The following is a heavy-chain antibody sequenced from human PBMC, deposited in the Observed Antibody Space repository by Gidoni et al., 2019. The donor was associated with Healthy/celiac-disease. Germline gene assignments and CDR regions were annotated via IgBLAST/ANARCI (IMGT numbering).Heavy chain of an antibody. V-gene: IGHV3-23*01. CDR2: ISGSGGST. Sequence: EVQLLESGGGLVQPGGSLRRACAASGLPFRSYAMSWFRQAPGKGLEGVSAISGSGGSTYYADSVKGRFTISRDNSKNTLYLQMNSLRAEDTAVYYCATADFDWLLYISDYWGQGTLVTVSS. D-gene: IGHD3-9*01. CDR3: ATADFDWLLYISDY. CDR1: GLPFRSYA. J-gene: IGHJ4*02.